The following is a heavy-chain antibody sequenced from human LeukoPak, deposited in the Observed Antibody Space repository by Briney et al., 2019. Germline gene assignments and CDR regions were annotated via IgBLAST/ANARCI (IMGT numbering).Heavy chain of an antibody. CDR1: GFTFSSYG. D-gene: IGHD6-13*01. Sequence: PGRSLRLSCAASGFTFSSYGMHWVRQAPGKGLEWVAVISYDGSNKYYADSVKGRFTISRDNSKNTLYLQMNSLRAEDTAVYYCGSFSRSWYNYFDYWARGPLVTVPS. V-gene: IGHV3-30*19. J-gene: IGHJ4*02. CDR3: GSFSRSWYNYFDY. CDR2: ISYDGSNK.